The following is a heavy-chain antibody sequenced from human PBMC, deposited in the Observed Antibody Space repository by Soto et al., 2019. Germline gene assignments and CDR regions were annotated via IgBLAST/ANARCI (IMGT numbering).Heavy chain of an antibody. CDR3: ARVVPGAEAWFGP. D-gene: IGHD2-2*01. V-gene: IGHV1-18*01. CDR2: ISLYSDGT. Sequence: AAAVEVSWEACGDGFSNCGSRWVRQAPGQPLEWLGWISLYSDGTNYAQKFQGRVSMTTDTSTTTAYMELRSLRSDDTAVYYCARVVPGAEAWFGPWGQGTLVTVSS. J-gene: IGHJ5*02. CDR1: GDGFSNCG.